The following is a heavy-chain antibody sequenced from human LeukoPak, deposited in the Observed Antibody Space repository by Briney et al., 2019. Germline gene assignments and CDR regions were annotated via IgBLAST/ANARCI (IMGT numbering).Heavy chain of an antibody. CDR3: AKDSPDYVWGSYRSFDY. J-gene: IGHJ4*02. Sequence: GRSLRLSCAASGFTFSSYGMHGVRQAPGKGLEWVAVISYDGSNKYYADSVKGRFTISRDNSKNTLYLQMNSPRAEDTAVYYCAKDSPDYVWGSYRSFDYWGQGTLVTVSS. CDR1: GFTFSSYG. CDR2: ISYDGSNK. V-gene: IGHV3-30*18. D-gene: IGHD3-16*02.